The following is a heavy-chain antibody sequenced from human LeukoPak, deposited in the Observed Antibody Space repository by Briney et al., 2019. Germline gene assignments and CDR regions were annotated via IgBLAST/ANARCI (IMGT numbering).Heavy chain of an antibody. Sequence: SETLSLTCTVSGGSISSYCWSWIRQPAGKGLEWIGRIYTSGSTNYNPSLKSRVTISVDTSKNQFSLKLSSVTAADTAVYYCARLRYCTNGVCPWGQGTLVTVSS. CDR3: ARLRYCTNGVCP. CDR2: IYTSGST. V-gene: IGHV4-4*07. CDR1: GGSISSYC. J-gene: IGHJ5*02. D-gene: IGHD2-8*01.